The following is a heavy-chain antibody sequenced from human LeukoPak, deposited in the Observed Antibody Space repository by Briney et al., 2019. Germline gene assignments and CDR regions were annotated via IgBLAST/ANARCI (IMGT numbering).Heavy chain of an antibody. CDR2: IYYSGST. D-gene: IGHD3-10*01. J-gene: IGHJ4*02. V-gene: IGHV4-59*01. CDR1: GGSISSYY. CDR3: ARSGHYGSGSYTFDY. Sequence: SETLSLTCSVSGGSISSYYWSWIRQPPGKGLEWIGYIYYSGSTNYNPSLKSRVTISVDTSKIHFSLRLSSVTAADTAVYYCARSGHYGSGSYTFDYWGQGTLVTVSS.